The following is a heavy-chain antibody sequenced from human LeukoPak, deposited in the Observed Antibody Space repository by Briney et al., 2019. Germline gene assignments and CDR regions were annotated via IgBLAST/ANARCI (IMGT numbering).Heavy chain of an antibody. J-gene: IGHJ6*02. D-gene: IGHD3-9*01. CDR2: IYTSGST. V-gene: IGHV4-4*07. CDR1: GGSISSYY. CDR3: ARDRRHYDILTGPYHPYYYYGMDV. Sequence: SETLSLTCTVSGGSISSYYWSWIRQPAGNGLEWIGRIYTSGSTNYNPSLQSRVTMSVDTSKNQFSLKLSSVTAADTAVYYCARDRRHYDILTGPYHPYYYYGMDVWGQGTTVTVSS.